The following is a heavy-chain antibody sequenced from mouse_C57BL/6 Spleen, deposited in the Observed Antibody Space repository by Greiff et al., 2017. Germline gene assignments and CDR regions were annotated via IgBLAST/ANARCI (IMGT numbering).Heavy chain of an antibody. CDR1: GYTFTSYW. CDR2: INPSNGGT. CDR3: ARSVDTTMYYYAMDY. D-gene: IGHD2-3*01. Sequence: QVQLQQPGPELVKPGASVKLSCKASGYTFTSYWMHWVKQRPGQGLEWIGNINPSNGGTNYNEKFKSKATLTVDKSSSTAYMQLSSLTSEDSAVYYCARSVDTTMYYYAMDYWGQGTSVTVSS. J-gene: IGHJ4*01. V-gene: IGHV1-53*01.